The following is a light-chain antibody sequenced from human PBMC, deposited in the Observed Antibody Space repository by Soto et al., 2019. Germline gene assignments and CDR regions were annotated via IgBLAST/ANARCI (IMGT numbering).Light chain of an antibody. J-gene: IGLJ1*01. CDR3: QSYDSSLSGFV. V-gene: IGLV1-40*01. Sequence: QSALTQPPSVSGAPGQRVTVSCTGSSSNIGPNYDVHWYQQLPGTAPKLLIYGNSNRPSGVPDRFSGSKSGTSASLAITGLQAEDEADYYCQSYDSSLSGFVFGTGTKLTVL. CDR2: GNS. CDR1: SSNIGPNYD.